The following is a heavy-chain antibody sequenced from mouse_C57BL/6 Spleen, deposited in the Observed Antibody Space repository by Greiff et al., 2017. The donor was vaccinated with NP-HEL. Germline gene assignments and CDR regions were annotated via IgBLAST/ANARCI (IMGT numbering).Heavy chain of an antibody. D-gene: IGHD2-1*01. CDR2: IYPGDGDT. CDR3: ARGNYGNY. Sequence: VQLQQSGPELVKPGASVKISCKASGYAFSSSWMNWVKQRPGKGLEWIGRIYPGDGDTNYNGKFKGKATLTADKSSSTAYMQLSSLTSGDSAVYFCARGNYGNYWGQGTTLTVSS. J-gene: IGHJ2*01. V-gene: IGHV1-82*01. CDR1: GYAFSSSW.